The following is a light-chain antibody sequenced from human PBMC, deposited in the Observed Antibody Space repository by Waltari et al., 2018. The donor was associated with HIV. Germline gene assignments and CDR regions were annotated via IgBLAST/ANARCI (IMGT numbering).Light chain of an antibody. V-gene: IGLV3-21*02. J-gene: IGLJ3*02. Sequence: YVLTQPPSVSVAPNQTATVACIGENIGVRDVHWYRQRSGQAPEVVIHDDRDRAPGIPGRITGSNSGDMATLTIARVEAGDEAVYYCQVWGATNDWVFGGGTKVTVL. CDR2: DDR. CDR1: NIGVRD. CDR3: QVWGATNDWV.